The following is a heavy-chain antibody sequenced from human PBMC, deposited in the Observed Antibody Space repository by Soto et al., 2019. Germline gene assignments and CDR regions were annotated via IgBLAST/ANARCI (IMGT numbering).Heavy chain of an antibody. CDR3: ACANYGILADYAGENAFDI. D-gene: IGHD3-9*01. J-gene: IGHJ3*02. CDR1: GGTFSSYT. Sequence: QVQLVQSGAEVKKPGSSVKVSCKVSGGTFSSYTISWVRQAPGQGLGWMGRIIPILGIANYAQKFQGRVTITADKATSTAYMELSSLRSDDTSGYNCACANYGILADYAGENAFDIWGQGTMVTVSS. CDR2: IIPILGIA. V-gene: IGHV1-69*02.